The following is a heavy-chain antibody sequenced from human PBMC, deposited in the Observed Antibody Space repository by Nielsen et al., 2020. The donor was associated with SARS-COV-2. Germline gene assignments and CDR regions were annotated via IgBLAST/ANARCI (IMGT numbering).Heavy chain of an antibody. CDR3: ATGPQLRQQNWFDP. CDR1: GYTLTELS. Sequence: ASVKVSCKVSGYTLTELSMHWVRQAPGKGLEWMGGFDPEDGETIYAQKFQGRVTMTEDTSTDTAYMELSSLRSEDTAVYYCATGPQLRQQNWFDPWGQRTLVTVSS. J-gene: IGHJ5*02. D-gene: IGHD5-18*01. CDR2: FDPEDGET. V-gene: IGHV1-24*01.